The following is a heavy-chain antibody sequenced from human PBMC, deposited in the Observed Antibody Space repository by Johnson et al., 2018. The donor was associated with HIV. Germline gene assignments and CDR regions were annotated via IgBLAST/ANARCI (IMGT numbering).Heavy chain of an antibody. CDR3: AKVHSSSSNGFDI. CDR2: ISSSGNTI. CDR1: GFTFSDYY. Sequence: QVHLVESGGGLVKPGGSLRLPCAASGFTFSDYYMSWIRQAPGKGLEWVSYISSSGNTIYYADSVKGRFTISRDNAKNSLYLQMNSLRAEDTAVYYCAKVHSSSSNGFDIWGQGTMVTVSS. J-gene: IGHJ3*02. V-gene: IGHV3-11*04. D-gene: IGHD6-6*01.